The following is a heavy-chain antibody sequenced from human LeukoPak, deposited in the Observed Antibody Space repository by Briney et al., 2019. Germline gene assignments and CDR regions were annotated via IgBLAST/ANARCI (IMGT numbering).Heavy chain of an antibody. J-gene: IGHJ4*02. D-gene: IGHD3-10*01. CDR3: AIDLSGSIDY. V-gene: IGHV3-74*01. Sequence: PGGSLRLSCAASGFTFSDYWMHWVRQVPGRGLMGVSLVDNYGNPKFYADSVKGRFTISRDNAKNTLYLQMDSLRAEDTAVYYCAIDLSGSIDYWGRGTLVTVSS. CDR2: VDNYGNPK. CDR1: GFTFSDYW.